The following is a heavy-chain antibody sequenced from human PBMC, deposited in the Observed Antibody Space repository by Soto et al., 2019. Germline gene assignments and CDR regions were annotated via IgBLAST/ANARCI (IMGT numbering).Heavy chain of an antibody. CDR2: ISAYNGNT. Sequence: QVQLVQSGAEVKKPGASVKVSCKASGYTFTSYGISWVRQAPGQGLEWMGWISAYNGNTNYAQKLQGRVTMTTDTSTSTAYMELRSLRSDDTAVYYCARALQTEMAGWFGHWFDHWGQGTLVTVSS. V-gene: IGHV1-18*01. J-gene: IGHJ5*02. CDR1: GYTFTSYG. D-gene: IGHD6-19*01. CDR3: ARALQTEMAGWFGHWFDH.